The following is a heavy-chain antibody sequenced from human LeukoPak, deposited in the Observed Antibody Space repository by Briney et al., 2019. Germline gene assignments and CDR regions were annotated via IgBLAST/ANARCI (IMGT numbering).Heavy chain of an antibody. CDR3: ARDVLWFGELPILGWFDP. V-gene: IGHV4-39*07. CDR1: GGSISSSTYF. D-gene: IGHD3-10*01. J-gene: IGHJ5*02. Sequence: MPSETLSLTCTVSGGSISSSTYFWGWIRQPPGKGLEWIGRIYTSGSTNYNPSLKSRVTISVDTSKNQFSLKLSSVTAADTAVYYCARDVLWFGELPILGWFDPWGQGTLVTVSS. CDR2: IYTSGST.